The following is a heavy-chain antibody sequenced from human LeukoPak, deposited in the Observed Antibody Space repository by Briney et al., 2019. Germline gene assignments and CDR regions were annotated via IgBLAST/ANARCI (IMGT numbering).Heavy chain of an antibody. CDR1: GGSISGYF. V-gene: IGHV4-4*07. D-gene: IGHD5-12*01. CDR2: MYSTGSN. CDR3: AREPTSGREPTSGRPLDY. Sequence: SETLSLTCTVSGGSISGYFWTWIRQPAGKGPEWIGRMYSTGSNNYNPSLKSRVTMSLDTSKNHFSLNLTSVTAADTAVYYCAREPTSGREPTSGRPLDYWGQGTLVTVSS. J-gene: IGHJ4*02.